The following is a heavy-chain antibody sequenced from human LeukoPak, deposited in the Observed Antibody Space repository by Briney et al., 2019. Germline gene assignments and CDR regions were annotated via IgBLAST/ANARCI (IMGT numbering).Heavy chain of an antibody. D-gene: IGHD2-15*01. CDR2: IYPGDSDT. CDR3: AKVAYCSGGGCYGFDY. J-gene: IGHJ4*02. CDR1: GYTFTSYW. Sequence: GGSLQISCKGSGYTFTSYWIGWVRQVPGKGLEWMGIIYPGDSDTRYSPSFQGQVTISVDKSISTAYLQWSSLKASDTAMYYCAKVAYCSGGGCYGFDYWGQGTLVTVSS. V-gene: IGHV5-51*01.